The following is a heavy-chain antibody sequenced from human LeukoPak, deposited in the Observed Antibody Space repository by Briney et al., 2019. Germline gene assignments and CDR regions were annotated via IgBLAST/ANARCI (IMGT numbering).Heavy chain of an antibody. D-gene: IGHD6-25*01. CDR2: ISSSSSYT. CDR3: TRDPSEASHPYYFDY. V-gene: IGHV3-21*01. Sequence: PGKSLRLSCAASGFTFRSYGIHWVRQAPGKGLEWVSFISSSSSYTYYADSVKGRFTISRDNAKNSLHLQMSSLRAEDTAVYYCTRDPSEASHPYYFDYWGQGILVTVSS. CDR1: GFTFRSYG. J-gene: IGHJ4*02.